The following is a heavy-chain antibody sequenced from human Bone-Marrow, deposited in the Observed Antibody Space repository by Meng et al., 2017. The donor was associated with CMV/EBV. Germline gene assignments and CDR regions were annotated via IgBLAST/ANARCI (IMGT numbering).Heavy chain of an antibody. D-gene: IGHD2-2*01. CDR3: ARGFYCSSTSCYRYFDY. V-gene: IGHV3-48*03. J-gene: IGHJ4*02. CDR2: ISSSGSTI. Sequence: GESLKISCAASGFPFSSYEMNWVRQAPGKGLEWVSYISSSGSTIYYADSVKGRFTIPRDNAKNSMYLQMNSLRAEDTAVYYCARGFYCSSTSCYRYFDYWGQGTLVTVSS. CDR1: GFPFSSYE.